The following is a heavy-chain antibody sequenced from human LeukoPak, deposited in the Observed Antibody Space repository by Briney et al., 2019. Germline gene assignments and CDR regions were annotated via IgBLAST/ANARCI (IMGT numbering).Heavy chain of an antibody. CDR3: ARAAAGTY. Sequence: KPSETLSLTCAVYGGSFSGYYWSWIRQPPGKGLEWIGEINHSGSTNYNPSLKSRVTISVDTSKNQFSLKLSSVTAADTAVYYCARAAAGTYWGQGTLATVSS. D-gene: IGHD6-13*01. CDR1: GGSFSGYY. J-gene: IGHJ4*02. CDR2: INHSGST. V-gene: IGHV4-34*01.